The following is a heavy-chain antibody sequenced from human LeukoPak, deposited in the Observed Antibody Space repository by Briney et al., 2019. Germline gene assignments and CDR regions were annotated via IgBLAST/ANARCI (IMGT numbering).Heavy chain of an antibody. V-gene: IGHV3-23*01. CDR2: ISDSGVST. CDR1: GFTFSIYA. CDR3: AKGFRRSDY. Sequence: GGSLRLSCAASGFTFSIYAMTWVRQAPGKGLEWVSSISDSGVSTYYADSVKGRFTISRDNSKDTVYLQMNSLRGEDTAVYYCAKGFRRSDYWGQGTLVTVSS. J-gene: IGHJ4*02.